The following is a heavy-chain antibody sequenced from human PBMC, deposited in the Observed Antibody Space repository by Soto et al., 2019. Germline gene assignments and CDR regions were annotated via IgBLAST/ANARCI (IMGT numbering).Heavy chain of an antibody. CDR3: ASLYGDYVSY. Sequence: PSQTLSLTCTVSGGSISSHYWSWIRQPPGKGLEWIGYIYYSGSTNYNPSLKSRVTISVDTSKNQFSLKLSSVTAADTAVYYCASLYGDYVSYWGQGTLVTVSS. CDR2: IYYSGST. J-gene: IGHJ4*02. V-gene: IGHV4-59*11. D-gene: IGHD4-17*01. CDR1: GGSISSHY.